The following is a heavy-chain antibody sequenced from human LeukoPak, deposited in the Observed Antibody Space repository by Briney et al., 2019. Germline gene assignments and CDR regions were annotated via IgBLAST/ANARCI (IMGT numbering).Heavy chain of an antibody. CDR2: ISVNNGNT. D-gene: IGHD6-13*01. Sequence: ASVKVSCKASGYTFISYGISWVRQAPEQGLEWMGWISVNNGNTNYAQKVQGRVTMTTDTSTSTAYMELRSLRSDDTAVYYCARAGTASIAAAGIWYFDLWGRGTLVTVSS. CDR1: GYTFISYG. V-gene: IGHV1-18*01. J-gene: IGHJ2*01. CDR3: ARAGTASIAAAGIWYFDL.